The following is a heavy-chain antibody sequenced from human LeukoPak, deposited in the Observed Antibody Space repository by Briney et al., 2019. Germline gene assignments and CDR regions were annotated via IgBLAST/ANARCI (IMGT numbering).Heavy chain of an antibody. D-gene: IGHD2-15*01. V-gene: IGHV3-30-3*01. CDR1: GFTFSSYA. Sequence: GGSLRLSCAGSGFTFSSYAMHWVRQAPGKGLEWVALISYDGSNKYYADSVKGRFTISRDNSKNTLYLQMNSLRAEDTAVYYCARAYCSGGSCYDYWGQGTLVTVSS. CDR2: ISYDGSNK. CDR3: ARAYCSGGSCYDY. J-gene: IGHJ4*02.